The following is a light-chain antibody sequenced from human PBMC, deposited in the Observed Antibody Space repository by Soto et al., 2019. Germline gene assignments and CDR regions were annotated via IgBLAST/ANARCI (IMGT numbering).Light chain of an antibody. V-gene: IGKV3-15*01. CDR2: DAS. J-gene: IGKJ5*01. Sequence: PGERVTLSCRASQSVSGSYLTWYQQKPGQAPGLLIYDASTRATGIPARFSGSGFGTEFTLTISSLQPEDFAVYYCEQYNNWFSITFGQGTRLEIK. CDR1: QSVSGSY. CDR3: EQYNNWFSIT.